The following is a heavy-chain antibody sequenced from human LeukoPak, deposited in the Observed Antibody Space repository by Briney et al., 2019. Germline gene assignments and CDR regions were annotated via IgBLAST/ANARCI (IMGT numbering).Heavy chain of an antibody. CDR1: GFTFSSYE. Sequence: HPGGSLRLSCAASGFTFSSYEMNWVRQAPGKGVEWVSYISSSGSTIYYADSVKGRFTISRDNAKNSLYLQMNSLRAEDTAVYYCAELGITMIGGVWGKGTTVTISS. J-gene: IGHJ6*04. D-gene: IGHD3-10*02. CDR3: AELGITMIGGV. V-gene: IGHV3-48*03. CDR2: ISSSGSTI.